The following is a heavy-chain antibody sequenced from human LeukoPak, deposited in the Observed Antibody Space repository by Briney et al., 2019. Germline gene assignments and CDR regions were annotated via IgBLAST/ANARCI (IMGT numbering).Heavy chain of an antibody. CDR1: GGSISSYY. V-gene: IGHV4-59*01. Sequence: SETLSLTCTVSGGSISSYYWSWIRQPPGKGLEWIGYIYYSGSTNYNPSLKSRVTISVDTSKNQFSLKLSSVTAADTAVYYCARQLERRPPGAFDIWGQGTMVTVSS. D-gene: IGHD1-1*01. J-gene: IGHJ3*02. CDR3: ARQLERRPPGAFDI. CDR2: IYYSGST.